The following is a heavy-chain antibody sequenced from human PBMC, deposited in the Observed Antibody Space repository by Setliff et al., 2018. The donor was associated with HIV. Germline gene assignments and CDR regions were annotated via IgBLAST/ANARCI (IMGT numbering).Heavy chain of an antibody. V-gene: IGHV3-23*01. CDR3: AKTSNTGYLFCSDY. J-gene: IGHJ4*02. D-gene: IGHD3-9*01. Sequence: GGSLRISCAASGFTFSDYYMSWIRQTPGKGLEWISGISGSGVNSYYADSVKGRFTISRDNSKNTVYLQMNSLRAEDTAVYYCAKTSNTGYLFCSDYWGQGTLVTVSS. CDR2: ISGSGVNS. CDR1: GFTFSDYY.